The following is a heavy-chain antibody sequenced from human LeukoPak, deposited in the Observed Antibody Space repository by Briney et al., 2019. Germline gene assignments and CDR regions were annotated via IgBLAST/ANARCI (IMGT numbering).Heavy chain of an antibody. V-gene: IGHV1-2*02. CDR1: GYTFTGYY. J-gene: IGHJ4*02. CDR3: ARESSSPSSEDFDY. Sequence: GASVKVSCKASGYTFTGYYMHWVRQAPGQGLEWMGWNNPNSGGTNYAQKFQGRVTMTRDTSISTAYMELSRLRSDDTAVYYCARESSSPSSEDFDYWGQGTLVTVSS. D-gene: IGHD6-6*01. CDR2: NNPNSGGT.